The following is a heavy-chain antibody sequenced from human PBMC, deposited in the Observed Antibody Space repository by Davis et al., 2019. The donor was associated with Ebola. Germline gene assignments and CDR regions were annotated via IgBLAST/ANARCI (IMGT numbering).Heavy chain of an antibody. CDR1: GFTFSSYG. CDR2: IWYDGSNK. V-gene: IGHV3-33*03. Sequence: PGGSLRLSCAASGFTFSSYGMHWVRQAPGKGLEWVAVIWYDGSNKYYADSVKGRFTISRDNAKNSLYLQMNSLRAEDMAVYYCARSQQLAPGYYYYYGMDVWGQGTTVTVSS. CDR3: ARSQQLAPGYYYYYGMDV. J-gene: IGHJ6*02. D-gene: IGHD6-6*01.